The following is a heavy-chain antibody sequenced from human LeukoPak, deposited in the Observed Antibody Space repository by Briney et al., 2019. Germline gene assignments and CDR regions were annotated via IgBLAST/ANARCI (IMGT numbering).Heavy chain of an antibody. CDR3: AKDRCSNGIGCYYYYMAV. V-gene: IGHV3-30*02. D-gene: IGHD2-8*01. CDR2: IQYDGSNE. J-gene: IGHJ6*03. CDR1: GFTFSSYG. Sequence: SGGSLRLSCAASGFTFSSYGMHWVRQAPGKGLEWVAYIQYDGSNEQYADSVKGRFSISRDNSKNILFLQMNSLRAEDTAVYYCAKDRCSNGIGCYYYYMAVWGKGTTVTISS.